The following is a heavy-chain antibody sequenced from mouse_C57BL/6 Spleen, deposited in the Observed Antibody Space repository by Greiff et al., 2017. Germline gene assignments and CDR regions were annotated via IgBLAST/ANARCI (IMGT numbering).Heavy chain of an antibody. J-gene: IGHJ1*03. Sequence: VHLVESGAELAKPGASVKLSCKASGYTFTSYWMHWVKQRPGQGLEWIGYINPSSGYTKYNQKFKDKATLTADKSSSTAYMQLSSLSYEDSAVYYCANYYGSSYGYFDVWGTGTTVTVSS. CDR1: GYTFTSYW. CDR3: ANYYGSSYGYFDV. V-gene: IGHV1-7*01. D-gene: IGHD1-1*01. CDR2: INPSSGYT.